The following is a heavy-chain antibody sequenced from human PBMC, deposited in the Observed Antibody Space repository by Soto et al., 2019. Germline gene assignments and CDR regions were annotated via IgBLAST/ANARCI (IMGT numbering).Heavy chain of an antibody. CDR1: GDSMSSSDYY. D-gene: IGHD3-10*02. J-gene: IGHJ4*02. CDR3: SRGGHCYENMF. V-gene: IGHV4-39*01. CDR2: IYYSGST. Sequence: SETLSLTCAVSGDSMSSSDYYWGWIRQPPGKGLEWIGSIYYSGSTYYNPSLRSRVTISVDTSKSQFSLNLSSATAADTAIYYCSRGGHCYENMFWGQGSLVLVSS.